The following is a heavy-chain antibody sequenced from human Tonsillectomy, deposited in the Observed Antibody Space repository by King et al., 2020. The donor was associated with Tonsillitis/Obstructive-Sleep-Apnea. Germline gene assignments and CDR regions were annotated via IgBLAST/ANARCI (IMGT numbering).Heavy chain of an antibody. D-gene: IGHD1-26*01. Sequence: VQLVESGGGVVQPGRSLRLSCAASGFSFNSYAMHWVRQAPGKGLEWVAVISYDGSNKYYGDSVKGRFTISRDTSKNTLYLQMNSLRAEDTAVYYCARLGAGGGFYIGGAFDIWGQGTRVTVSS. V-gene: IGHV3-30*04. CDR2: ISYDGSNK. CDR3: ARLGAGGGFYIGGAFDI. J-gene: IGHJ3*02. CDR1: GFSFNSYA.